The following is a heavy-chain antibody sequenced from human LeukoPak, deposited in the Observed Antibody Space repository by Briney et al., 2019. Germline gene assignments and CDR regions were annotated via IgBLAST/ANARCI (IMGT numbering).Heavy chain of an antibody. CDR3: AKDPAIQLWINYYLDY. Sequence: PGGSLRLSCAASGFTFSSYAMHWVRQAPGKGLEWVAVISYDGSNKYYADSVKGRFTISRDNSKNTLYLQMNSLRAEDTAVYYCAKDPAIQLWINYYLDYWGQGTLVTVSS. V-gene: IGHV3-30-3*01. CDR1: GFTFSSYA. CDR2: ISYDGSNK. J-gene: IGHJ4*02. D-gene: IGHD5-18*01.